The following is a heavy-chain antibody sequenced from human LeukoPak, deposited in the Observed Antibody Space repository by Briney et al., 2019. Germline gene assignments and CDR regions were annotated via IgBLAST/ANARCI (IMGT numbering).Heavy chain of an antibody. V-gene: IGHV3-30*18. D-gene: IGHD3-22*01. Sequence: GGSLRLSCAASGFTFSSYGMHWVRQAPGKGLEWVAVISYDGNNKYYADSVKGRFAISRDNSKNTLYLQMNSLRAEDTAVYYCAKGWSSGYYYSLDYWGQGTLVTVSS. CDR2: ISYDGNNK. J-gene: IGHJ4*02. CDR3: AKGWSSGYYYSLDY. CDR1: GFTFSSYG.